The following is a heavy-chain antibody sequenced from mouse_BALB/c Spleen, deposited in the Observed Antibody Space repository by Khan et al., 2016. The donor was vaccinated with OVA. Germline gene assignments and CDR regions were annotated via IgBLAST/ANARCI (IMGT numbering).Heavy chain of an antibody. V-gene: IGHV5-6-4*01. Sequence: EVELVESGGDLVKPGGSLRLSCAASGFTFSSYSMSWVRQTPEKRLEWVATITSGGSYTYYPDSVQGRFTISRDNAKNTLFLQMSSLRSEDTAIYYCTRDRNYYGSSFYFDYWGQGTTLPVSS. CDR1: GFTFSSYS. D-gene: IGHD1-1*01. J-gene: IGHJ2*01. CDR3: TRDRNYYGSSFYFDY. CDR2: ITSGGSYT.